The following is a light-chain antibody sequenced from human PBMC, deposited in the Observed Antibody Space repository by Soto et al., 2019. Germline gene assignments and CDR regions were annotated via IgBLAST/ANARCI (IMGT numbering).Light chain of an antibody. CDR3: AAWDDSLSGQV. V-gene: IGLV1-47*01. Sequence: QSVLTQPPSASGTPGQRVTISCSGSTSNIGSNSVFWYQHLPGTAPKLLIYRSNQRASGVPDRFSGSKSGPSASLAISGLRSEDEADYYCAAWDDSLSGQVFGGGTKLTVL. CDR1: TSNIGSNS. CDR2: RSN. J-gene: IGLJ2*01.